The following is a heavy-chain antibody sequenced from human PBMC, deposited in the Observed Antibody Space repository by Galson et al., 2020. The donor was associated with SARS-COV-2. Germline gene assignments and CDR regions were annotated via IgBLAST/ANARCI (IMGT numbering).Heavy chain of an antibody. V-gene: IGHV4-31*03. D-gene: IGHD3-9*01. Sequence: ASETLSLTCTVSGGSLSSGNSYWTWIRQHPGKGLEWIGYISYTGSTSYNPSLQSRVTISVETSKNQFSLMLNSVTAADTAVYYCAKSQWLPYDIFNWWGRGTMVTVSS. CDR2: ISYTGST. CDR1: GGSLSSGNSY. J-gene: IGHJ3*01. CDR3: AKSQWLPYDIFNW.